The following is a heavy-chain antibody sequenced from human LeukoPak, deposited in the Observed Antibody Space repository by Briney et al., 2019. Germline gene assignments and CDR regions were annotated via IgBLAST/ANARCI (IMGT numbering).Heavy chain of an antibody. V-gene: IGHV3-21*01. CDR1: GFTFSSYS. CDR2: ISSSSSYI. D-gene: IGHD3-10*01. CDR3: ARDPYYYDSGSFAAFDI. J-gene: IGHJ3*02. Sequence: AGGSLRLSCAASGFTFSSYSMNWVRQAPGKGLEWVSSISSSSSYIYYADSVKGRFTISRDNAKNSLYLQMDSLRAEDTALYYCARDPYYYDSGSFAAFDIWGQGTMVTVSS.